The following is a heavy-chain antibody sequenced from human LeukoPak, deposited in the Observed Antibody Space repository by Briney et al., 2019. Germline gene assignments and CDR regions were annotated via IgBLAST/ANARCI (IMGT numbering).Heavy chain of an antibody. V-gene: IGHV3-33*01. CDR1: GFTFSSYG. CDR2: IWYDGNSK. Sequence: AGGSLRLSCAASGFTFSSYGMHWVRQAPGKGLEWVAVIWYDGNSKFYAGSVKGRFTISRDNSKNTLYLQMNSLGAEDTAVYYCVRGTYYYDSSDYYYFPYWGQGTLVTVSS. J-gene: IGHJ4*02. CDR3: VRGTYYYDSSDYYYFPY. D-gene: IGHD3-22*01.